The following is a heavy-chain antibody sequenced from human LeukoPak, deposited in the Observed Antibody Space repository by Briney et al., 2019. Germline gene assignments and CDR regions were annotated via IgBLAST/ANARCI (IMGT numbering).Heavy chain of an antibody. D-gene: IGHD2-2*01. V-gene: IGHV3-23*01. Sequence: GGSLRLSCTASGFTLSSYEMSWIRQAPGKGLEWVSSIDYSGGSTYYADSVKGRFTISRDNSKNTLYLQMNSLRAEDTAVYYCARYIVVVPAAMVPYAEYFQHWGQGTLVTVSS. CDR3: ARYIVVVPAAMVPYAEYFQH. J-gene: IGHJ1*01. CDR2: IDYSGGST. CDR1: GFTLSSYE.